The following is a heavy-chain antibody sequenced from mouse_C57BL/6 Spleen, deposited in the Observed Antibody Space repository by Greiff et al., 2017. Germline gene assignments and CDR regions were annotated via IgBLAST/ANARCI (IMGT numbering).Heavy chain of an antibody. CDR3: GRGGDSYEGGVDY. CDR2: IYPGDGDT. J-gene: IGHJ2*01. D-gene: IGHD2-3*01. CDR1: GYAFSSYW. V-gene: IGHV1-80*01. Sequence: QVQLQQSGAELVKPGASVKISCKASGYAFSSYWMNWVKQRPGKGLEWIGQIYPGDGDTNYNGKFKGKATLTADKSSSTAYMQLSSLTSADSAVYFWGRGGDSYEGGVDYWGQGTTLTVSS.